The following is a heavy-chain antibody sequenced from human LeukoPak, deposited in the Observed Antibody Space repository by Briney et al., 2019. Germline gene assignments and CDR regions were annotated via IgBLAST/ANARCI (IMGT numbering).Heavy chain of an antibody. Sequence: PGGSLRLSCAASGFTFSSYGMHWVRQAPGKGLEWVAVISYDGSNKYYADSVKGRFTISRDNSKNTLYLQMNSLRAEDTAVYYCAKELKAAGIFDYWGQGTLVTASS. CDR2: ISYDGSNK. J-gene: IGHJ4*02. V-gene: IGHV3-30*18. CDR1: GFTFSSYG. D-gene: IGHD6-13*01. CDR3: AKELKAAGIFDY.